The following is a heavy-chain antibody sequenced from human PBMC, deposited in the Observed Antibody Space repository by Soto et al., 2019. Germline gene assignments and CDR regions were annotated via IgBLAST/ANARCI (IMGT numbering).Heavy chain of an antibody. CDR2: INPSGGST. V-gene: IGHV1-46*01. Sequence: SVKVSCTASGYTFTSYSMHSVRQNPGQGLEWMGIINPSGGSTSYAQKFQGRVTMTRDTSTSTVYMELSSLRSEDTAVYYCARAMTTVTAGAFDIWGQGTMVT. CDR1: GYTFTSYS. CDR3: ARAMTTVTAGAFDI. D-gene: IGHD4-17*01. J-gene: IGHJ3*02.